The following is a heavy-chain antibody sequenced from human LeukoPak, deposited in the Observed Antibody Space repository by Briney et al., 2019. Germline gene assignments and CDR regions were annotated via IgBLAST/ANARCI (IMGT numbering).Heavy chain of an antibody. CDR3: AKDKTRELYNWFDP. Sequence: PGGSLRLSCAASGFTFDDYAMHWVRQAPGKGLEWVSGISWNSGSIGYADSVKGRFTISRDNAKNSLYLQMNSLRAEDTALYYCAKDKTRELYNWFDPWGQGTLVTVSS. D-gene: IGHD1-26*01. V-gene: IGHV3-9*01. J-gene: IGHJ5*02. CDR1: GFTFDDYA. CDR2: ISWNSGSI.